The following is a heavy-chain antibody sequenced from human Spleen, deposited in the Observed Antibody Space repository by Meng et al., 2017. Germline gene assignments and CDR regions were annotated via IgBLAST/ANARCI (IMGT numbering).Heavy chain of an antibody. J-gene: IGHJ4*02. CDR2: ISYGSDSR. V-gene: IGHV3-23*01. Sequence: LSLTCAASGFTFSSYEMNWVRQAPGKGLEWVSGISYGSDSRYSADSVKGRFTISKDYSRNTLYLQMNSLRADDTAVYYCAKGKCGGGTCYILDHWGQGVLVTVSS. CDR1: GFTFSSYE. D-gene: IGHD2-15*01. CDR3: AKGKCGGGTCYILDH.